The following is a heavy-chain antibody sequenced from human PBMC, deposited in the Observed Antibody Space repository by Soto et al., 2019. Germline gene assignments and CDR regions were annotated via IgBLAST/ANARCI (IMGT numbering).Heavy chain of an antibody. CDR2: ISGYNGNT. J-gene: IGHJ6*02. CDR1: GYVFTSFG. Sequence: ASVKVSCKTSGYVFTSFGIGWVRQAPGQGLEWMGWISGYNGNTKYAQKLQGGVTMTTDTSTSTGHMELRSLRSDDTAVYYCARDLGAADPYYYYGMDVWGQGTTVTVSS. D-gene: IGHD6-13*01. CDR3: ARDLGAADPYYYYGMDV. V-gene: IGHV1-18*04.